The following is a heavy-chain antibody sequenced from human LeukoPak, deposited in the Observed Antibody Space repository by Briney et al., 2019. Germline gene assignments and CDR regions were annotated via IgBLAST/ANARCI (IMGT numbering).Heavy chain of an antibody. CDR1: GGSISSYY. J-gene: IGHJ5*02. CDR2: IYYSGST. D-gene: IGHD1-14*01. CDR3: ARDEPFDP. V-gene: IGHV4-59*12. Sequence: PSETLSLTCTVSGGSISSYYWSWIRQPPGKGLEWIGYIYYSGSTNYNPSLKSRVTISVDTSKNQFSLRLSSVTAADTAVYYCARDEPFDPWGQGTLVTVSS.